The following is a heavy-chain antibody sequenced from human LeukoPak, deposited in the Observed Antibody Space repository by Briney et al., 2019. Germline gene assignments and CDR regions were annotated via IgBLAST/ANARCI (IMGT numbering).Heavy chain of an antibody. D-gene: IGHD6-13*01. CDR3: AREGAMDSSSWYYEPYFDY. CDR1: GGSISSGGYY. V-gene: IGHV4-31*03. CDR2: IYYSGST. J-gene: IGHJ4*02. Sequence: PSETLSLTCTVSGGSISSGGYYWSWIRQHPGKGLEWIGYIYYSGSTYYNPSLKSRVAISVDTSKNQFSLKLNSVTPEDTAVYYCAREGAMDSSSWYYEPYFDYWGQGTLVTVSS.